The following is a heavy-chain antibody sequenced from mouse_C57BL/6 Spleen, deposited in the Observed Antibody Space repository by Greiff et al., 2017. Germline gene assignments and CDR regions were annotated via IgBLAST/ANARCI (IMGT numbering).Heavy chain of an antibody. V-gene: IGHV1-50*01. CDR3: ARSTTVVASDY. D-gene: IGHD1-1*01. J-gene: IGHJ2*01. CDR2: IDPSDSYT. Sequence: QVHVKQPGAELVKPGASVKLSCKASGYTFTSYWMHWVKQRPGQGLEWIGEIDPSDSYTNYNRKFKGKATLTVDTSSSTAYMQLSSLTSEDSAVYYCARSTTVVASDYWGQGTTLTVSS. CDR1: GYTFTSYW.